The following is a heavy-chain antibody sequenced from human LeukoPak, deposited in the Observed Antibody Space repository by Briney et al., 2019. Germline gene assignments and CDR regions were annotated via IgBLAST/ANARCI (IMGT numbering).Heavy chain of an antibody. V-gene: IGHV3-66*01. CDR1: GFTVSSNY. J-gene: IGHJ3*02. CDR2: IYSGGST. D-gene: IGHD6-19*01. Sequence: GGSLRLSCAASGFTVSSNYMSWVRQAPGKGLEWVSVIYSGGSTYYADSVKGRFTISRDNSKNTLYLQMNSLRAEDTAVYYCARAIAVAGIDAFDTWGQGTMVTVSS. CDR3: ARAIAVAGIDAFDT.